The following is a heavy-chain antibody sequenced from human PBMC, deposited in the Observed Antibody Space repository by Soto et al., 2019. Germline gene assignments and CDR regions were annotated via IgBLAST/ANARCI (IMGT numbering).Heavy chain of an antibody. CDR3: AKYCSGDVCFDY. J-gene: IGHJ4*02. CDR1: GFTFSSCS. Sequence: GGSLRLSCASSGFTFSSCSMNWVRQAPGKGLEWLSFISGSGDTKYYADSVKGRFTISRDNAKNSLYLQMSSLRDEDTAVYYCAKYCSGDVCFDYWGQGTLVTVSS. CDR2: ISGSGDTK. V-gene: IGHV3-48*02. D-gene: IGHD2-8*02.